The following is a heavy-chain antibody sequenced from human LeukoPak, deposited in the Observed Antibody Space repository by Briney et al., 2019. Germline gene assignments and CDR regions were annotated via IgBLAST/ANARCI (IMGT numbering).Heavy chain of an antibody. D-gene: IGHD3-10*01. CDR1: GFTFDDYA. CDR3: AKDMGDYGSGSLYPDY. J-gene: IGHJ4*02. V-gene: IGHV3-9*01. CDR2: ISWNSGSI. Sequence: GGSLRLSCAASGFTFDDYAMHWVRQAPGKGLEWVSGISWNSGSIGYADSVKGRFTISRDNAKNSLYLQMNSLRAEDTALYYCAKDMGDYGSGSLYPDYWGQGTLVTVSS.